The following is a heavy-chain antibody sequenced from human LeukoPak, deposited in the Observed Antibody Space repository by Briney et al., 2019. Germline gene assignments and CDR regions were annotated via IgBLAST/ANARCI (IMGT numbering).Heavy chain of an antibody. CDR2: IKQDGSEK. CDR1: GLTFNNYW. J-gene: IGHJ4*02. D-gene: IGHD5-12*01. CDR3: ARGVATIGNDY. V-gene: IGHV3-7*01. Sequence: PGGSLRLSCAASGLTFNNYWMNWVRQAPGKGLEWVANIKQDGSEKKYVDSVKGRFTISRDNAKKSLYLQMNSLRAEDTAVYYCARGVATIGNDYWGQGTLVTVSS.